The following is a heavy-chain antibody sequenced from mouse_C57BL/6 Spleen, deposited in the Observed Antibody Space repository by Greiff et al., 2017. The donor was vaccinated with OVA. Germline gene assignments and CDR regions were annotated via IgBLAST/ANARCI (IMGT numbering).Heavy chain of an antibody. CDR2: FYPGSGSI. J-gene: IGHJ4*01. Sequence: QVQLQQSGAELVKPGASVKLSCKASGYTFTEYTIHWVKQRSGQGLEWIGWFYPGSGSIKYNEKFKDKATLTADKSSSTVYMELSRLTSEDSAVYFCARHEAYYYGSSSYAMDYWAQGTSVTVSS. CDR3: ARHEAYYYGSSSYAMDY. V-gene: IGHV1-62-2*01. CDR1: GYTFTEYT. D-gene: IGHD1-1*01.